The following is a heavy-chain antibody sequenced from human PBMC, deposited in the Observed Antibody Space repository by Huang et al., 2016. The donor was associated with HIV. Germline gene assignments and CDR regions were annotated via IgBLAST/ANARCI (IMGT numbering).Heavy chain of an antibody. Sequence: QPRLQESGPGLVKPSETLSLTCTVSGVSVTRSPWYWVWVRQSPGKGLEGIASINYDGRTYYKSSLKSRLTTSLDTSKNQFSRKLTSVTAADTAVYFCARDIAIFGEPLDSWGQGTAVTVSS. CDR2: INYDGRT. V-gene: IGHV4-39*01. D-gene: IGHD3-3*01. CDR1: GVSVTRSPWY. CDR3: ARDIAIFGEPLDS. J-gene: IGHJ4*02.